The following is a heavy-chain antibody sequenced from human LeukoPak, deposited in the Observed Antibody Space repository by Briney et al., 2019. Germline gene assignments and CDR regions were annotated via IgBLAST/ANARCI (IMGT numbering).Heavy chain of an antibody. J-gene: IGHJ4*02. CDR1: GYTFTGYY. Sequence: ASVKVSCKASGYTFTGYYMHWVRQAPGQGLEWMGWINPNSGGTNYAQKFQGRVTMTRDTSISTAYMELSRLRSDDTAVYYCARDRREYYYDSTPGYWGQGTLVTVSS. D-gene: IGHD3-22*01. CDR3: ARDRREYYYDSTPGY. CDR2: INPNSGGT. V-gene: IGHV1-2*02.